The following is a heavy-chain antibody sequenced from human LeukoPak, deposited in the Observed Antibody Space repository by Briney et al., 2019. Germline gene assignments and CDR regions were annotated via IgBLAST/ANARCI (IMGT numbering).Heavy chain of an antibody. D-gene: IGHD1-26*01. Sequence: GGSLRLSCAASGFTFDDYAMHWVRQAPGKGLEWVSGISWNSGSIGYADSVKGRFTISRDNAKNSLYLQMNSLRAEDTALYYCATISYPPSRASNAFDIWGQGTMVTVSS. CDR1: GFTFDDYA. J-gene: IGHJ3*02. CDR3: ATISYPPSRASNAFDI. CDR2: ISWNSGSI. V-gene: IGHV3-9*01.